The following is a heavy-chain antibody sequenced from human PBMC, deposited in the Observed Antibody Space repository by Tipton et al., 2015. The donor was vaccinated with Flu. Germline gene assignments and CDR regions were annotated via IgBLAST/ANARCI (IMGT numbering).Heavy chain of an antibody. CDR3: ARDQVPSYSGSYFPMGFDY. D-gene: IGHD1-26*01. J-gene: IGHJ4*02. Sequence: SLRLSCVGSGFTFSHYEMNWVRQAPGKGLEWLSYISAASVTIYYADSVKGRFTISRDNAENSLYLQMNSLRVEDSAVYYCARDQVPSYSGSYFPMGFDYWGQGTLVTVSS. CDR2: ISAASVTI. V-gene: IGHV3-48*03. CDR1: GFTFSHYE.